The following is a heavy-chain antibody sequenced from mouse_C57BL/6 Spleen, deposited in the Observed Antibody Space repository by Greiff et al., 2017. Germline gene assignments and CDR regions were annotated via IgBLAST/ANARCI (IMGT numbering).Heavy chain of an antibody. CDR3: ARGFLCDY. CDR2: INPSTGGT. Sequence: VQLQQSGPELVKPGASVKISCKASGYSFTGYYMNWVKQSPEKSLEWIGEINPSTGGTTYNQKFKAKATLTVDKSSSTAYMQLKSLTSEDSAVYYCARGFLCDYWGQGTTLTVSS. J-gene: IGHJ2*01. CDR1: GYSFTGYY. D-gene: IGHD6-1*01. V-gene: IGHV1-42*01.